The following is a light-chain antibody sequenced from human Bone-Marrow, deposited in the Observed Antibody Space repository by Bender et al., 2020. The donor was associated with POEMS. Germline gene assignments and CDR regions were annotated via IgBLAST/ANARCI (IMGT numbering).Light chain of an antibody. CDR1: KVGDKY. V-gene: IGLV3-1*01. CDR3: QAWDTSSVV. Sequence: SYEMTQPTSVSVSPGQTASISCSGDKVGDKYVCWYQQKPGQSPVLVILEDNKRPSGIPERFSGSNSGNMATLTISGTQALDAADYYCQAWDTSSVVFGGGTKLTVL. J-gene: IGLJ2*01. CDR2: EDN.